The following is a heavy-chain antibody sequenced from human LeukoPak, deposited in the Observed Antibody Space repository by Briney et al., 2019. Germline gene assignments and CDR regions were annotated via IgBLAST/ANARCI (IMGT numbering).Heavy chain of an antibody. CDR1: GGSISSGSYY. CDR3: ARSRSSWYFDY. V-gene: IGHV4-61*02. CDR2: IYASGST. J-gene: IGHJ4*02. Sequence: SETLSLTCTVSGGSISSGSYYWSWIRQPAGKGLEWIGRIYASGSTNYNPSLKSRVTISVDTSKNQFSLKLSSVTAAVTAVYYCARSRSSWYFDYWGQGTLVTVSS. D-gene: IGHD6-13*01.